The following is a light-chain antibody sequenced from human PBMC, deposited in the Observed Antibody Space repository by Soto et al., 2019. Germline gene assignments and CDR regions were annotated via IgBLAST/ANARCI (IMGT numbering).Light chain of an antibody. J-gene: IGLJ1*01. Sequence: QPVLTQPPSASGTPGQRGTISCSGSSSNIGSNTVNWYQQLPGTAPKLLMYNNNQRPSGVPDRFSGSKSGTSASLAISGLQSEDEADYYCAAWDDSLNGHYVFGSGTKVTVL. V-gene: IGLV1-44*01. CDR1: SSNIGSNT. CDR3: AAWDDSLNGHYV. CDR2: NNN.